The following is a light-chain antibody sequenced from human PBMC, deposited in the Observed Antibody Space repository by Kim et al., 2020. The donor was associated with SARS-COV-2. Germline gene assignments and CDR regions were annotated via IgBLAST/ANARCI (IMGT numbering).Light chain of an antibody. CDR3: QQYGIPPFT. J-gene: IGKJ2*01. CDR2: DAS. V-gene: IGKV1-5*01. CDR1: QTVNNW. Sequence: SAFVRDRVTITCRASQTVNNWLAWYQQKPGKAPKVLVFDASNLESGVPSTFSGSGSGTEFTLTITSLQPDDFATYYCQQYGIPPFTFGQGTKLEI.